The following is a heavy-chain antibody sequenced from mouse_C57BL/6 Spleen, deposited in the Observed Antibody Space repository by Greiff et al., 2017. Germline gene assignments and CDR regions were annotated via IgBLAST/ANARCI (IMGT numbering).Heavy chain of an antibody. CDR2: LYPRSGNT. CDR3: SREGAPGTSYAMDY. V-gene: IGHV1-81*01. D-gene: IGHD4-1*01. Sequence: VQLQQSGAELARPGASVKLSCKASGYTFTSYGISWVKQRTGQGLEWIGELYPRSGNTSYNEKFKGKATLTADKSSSTAYMELRNLTSEDSAVYFCSREGAPGTSYAMDYWGQGTSVTVSS. J-gene: IGHJ4*01. CDR1: GYTFTSYG.